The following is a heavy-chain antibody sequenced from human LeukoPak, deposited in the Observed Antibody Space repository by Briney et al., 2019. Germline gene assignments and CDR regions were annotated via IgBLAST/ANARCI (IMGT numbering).Heavy chain of an antibody. CDR3: ARLGGETTRFDL. D-gene: IGHD3-16*01. Sequence: GGSLRLSCAASGFTFRRYWMSWVRQAPGKRLDWVATIKQDGNEKYYVGSVKGRFTISGDNAQNSLYLQMNSLRAEDTSVYYCARLGGETTRFDLWGQGALVTASS. CDR1: GFTFRRYW. V-gene: IGHV3-7*01. J-gene: IGHJ5*02. CDR2: IKQDGNEK.